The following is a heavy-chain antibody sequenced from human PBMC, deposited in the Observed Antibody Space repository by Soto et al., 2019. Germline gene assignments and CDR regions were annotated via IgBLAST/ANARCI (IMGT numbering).Heavy chain of an antibody. J-gene: IGHJ5*02. CDR3: ARDAGPWGGYDSSKDWFDP. Sequence: SETLSLTCTVSGGSISSGDYYWSWIRQPPGKGLEWIGYIYYSGSTYYNPSLKSRVTISVDTSKNQFSLKLSSVTAADTAVYYCARDAGPWGGYDSSKDWFDPWGQGTLVTVSS. CDR1: GGSISSGDYY. V-gene: IGHV4-30-4*01. D-gene: IGHD3-22*01. CDR2: IYYSGST.